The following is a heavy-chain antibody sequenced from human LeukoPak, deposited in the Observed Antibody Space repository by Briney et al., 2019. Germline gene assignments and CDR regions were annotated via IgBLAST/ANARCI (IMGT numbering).Heavy chain of an antibody. D-gene: IGHD2-2*01. CDR1: GFTFSSYS. CDR3: ARAPGYCSSTSCRFDY. Sequence: PGGSLRLSCAASGFTFSSYSMNWVRQAPGKGLEWVSYISSSSSTIYYADSVKGRFTISRDNAKNSLYLQMNSLRAEDTAVYYCARAPGYCSSTSCRFDYWGQGTLVTVSS. CDR2: ISSSSSTI. V-gene: IGHV3-48*01. J-gene: IGHJ4*02.